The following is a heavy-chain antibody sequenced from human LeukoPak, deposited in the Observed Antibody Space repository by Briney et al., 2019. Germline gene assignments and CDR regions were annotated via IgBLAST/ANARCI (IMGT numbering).Heavy chain of an antibody. CDR2: INQEGTEK. CDR3: ATTKGSGRYLLSPFDF. Sequence: QTGGSLRLSCAASTFTFSSYNMNWVRQAPGKGLELVATINQEGTEKYYVDSVKGRFTISRGNAKNSLYLEMNSLRAEDTAMYYCATTKGSGRYLLSPFDFWGQGTLVTVSS. CDR1: TFTFSSYN. D-gene: IGHD3-10*01. V-gene: IGHV3-7*01. J-gene: IGHJ4*02.